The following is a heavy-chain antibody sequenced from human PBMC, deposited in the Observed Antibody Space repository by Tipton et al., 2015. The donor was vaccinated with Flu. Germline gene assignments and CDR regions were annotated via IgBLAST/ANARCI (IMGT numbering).Heavy chain of an antibody. CDR3: VRGSGSGTFVIFDY. D-gene: IGHD3-10*01. Sequence: TLSLTCTVSGGSLSSFYWTWIRQPAGKGLEWIGRIYSSGITKYNPSLKSRVTMSVDTSKNQFSLSLSSETAADTAVYYGVRGSGSGTFVIFDYWVQGTLVAVS. V-gene: IGHV4-4*07. CDR1: GGSLSSFY. J-gene: IGHJ4*02. CDR2: IYSSGIT.